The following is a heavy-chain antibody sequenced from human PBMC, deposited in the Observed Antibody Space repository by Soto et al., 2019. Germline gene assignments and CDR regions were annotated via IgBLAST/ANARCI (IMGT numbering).Heavy chain of an antibody. V-gene: IGHV4-30-2*01. Sequence: PSETLSLTGAGSGGSISGTTYSWSWIRPPPGKGLEWIGCIYDSGNTYYNPSLKSQFSISVDRSKNQFSLKLSSVTAADTAVYYCARGQGAAAGHSNFDYWGQGALVTVSS. CDR1: GGSISGTTYS. D-gene: IGHD6-13*01. J-gene: IGHJ4*02. CDR3: ARGQGAAAGHSNFDY. CDR2: IYDSGNT.